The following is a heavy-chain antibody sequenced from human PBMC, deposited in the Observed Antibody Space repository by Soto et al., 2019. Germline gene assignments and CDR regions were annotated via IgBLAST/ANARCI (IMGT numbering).Heavy chain of an antibody. Sequence: GASVKVSCEASGYTVARYGINWVREATGQGLEWMGWMNPNSGNTGYAQKFQGRVTMTRNTSISTAYMELSSLRSEDTAVYYCARVAIMVRGVNHPDYHSLPAWRQANMVIATS. CDR1: GYTVARYG. D-gene: IGHD3-10*01. J-gene: IGHJ3*01. CDR3: ARVAIMVRGVNHPDYHSLPA. CDR2: MNPNSGNT. V-gene: IGHV1-8*01.